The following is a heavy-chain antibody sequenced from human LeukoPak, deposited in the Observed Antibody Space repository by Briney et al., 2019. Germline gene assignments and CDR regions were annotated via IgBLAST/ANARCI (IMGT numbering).Heavy chain of an antibody. V-gene: IGHV3-21*01. J-gene: IGHJ3*02. CDR1: GFTFSSYS. D-gene: IGHD3-10*01. CDR3: ARQGMVPRDAIDI. Sequence: GGSLRLSCAASGFTFSSYSMNWVRQAPGKGLEWVSSISSSSSYIYYADSVKGRFTISRDNAKNSLYLQMNSLRAEDTAVYYCARQGMVPRDAIDIWGQGTMVTVSS. CDR2: ISSSSSYI.